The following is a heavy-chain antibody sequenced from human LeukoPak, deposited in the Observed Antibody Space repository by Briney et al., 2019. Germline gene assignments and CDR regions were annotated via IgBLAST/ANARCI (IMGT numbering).Heavy chain of an antibody. V-gene: IGHV4-4*02. CDR2: IYHSGST. J-gene: IGHJ5*02. CDR3: ARELRETIAANNPYNWFDP. D-gene: IGHD6-13*01. CDR1: GGSISSSNW. Sequence: PSETLSLTCAVSGGSISSSNWWSWVRQPPGKGLEWIGEIYHSGSTNYNPSLKSRVTISVDKSKNQFSLKLSSVTAADTAVYYCARELRETIAANNPYNWFDPWGQGTLVTVSS.